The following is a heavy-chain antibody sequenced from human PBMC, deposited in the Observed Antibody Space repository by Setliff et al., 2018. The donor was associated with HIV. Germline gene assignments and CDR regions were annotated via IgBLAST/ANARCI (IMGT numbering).Heavy chain of an antibody. J-gene: IGHJ4*02. CDR2: INHSGST. V-gene: IGHV4-34*01. D-gene: IGHD3-22*01. CDR1: GGSFSTYY. CDR3: AGTELRYYDSSGYPRPYFDY. Sequence: SETLSLTCAVYGGSFSTYYWNWIRQPPGKGLEWIGEINHSGSTNYNPSLKSRVTISVDTSKNQFSLKLSSVTAADTAVYYCAGTELRYYDSSGYPRPYFDYWGQGTLVTVSS.